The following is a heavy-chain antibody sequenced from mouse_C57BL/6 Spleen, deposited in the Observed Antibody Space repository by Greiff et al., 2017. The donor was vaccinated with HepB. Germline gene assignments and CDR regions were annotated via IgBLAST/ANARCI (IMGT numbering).Heavy chain of an antibody. CDR2: ISDGGSYT. Sequence: EVKVVESGGGLVKPGGSLKLSCAASGFTFSSYAMSWVRQTPEKRLEWVATISDGGSYTYYPDNVKGRYTISRDNAKNTLYLQMSHLRSEDTAMYYCAGDMKNYYAMDYWGQGTSVTVSS. CDR3: AGDMKNYYAMDY. D-gene: IGHD3-3*01. V-gene: IGHV5-4*03. CDR1: GFTFSSYA. J-gene: IGHJ4*01.